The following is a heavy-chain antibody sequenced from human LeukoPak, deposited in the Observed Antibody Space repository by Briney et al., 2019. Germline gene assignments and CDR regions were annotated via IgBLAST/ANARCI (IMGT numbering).Heavy chain of an antibody. V-gene: IGHV3-74*01. D-gene: IGHD2-15*01. CDR2: INSDGSST. CDR1: GLTFSNYA. Sequence: GGSLRLSCAASGLTFSNYAMTWVRQAPGKGLVWVSRINSDGSSTSYADSVKGRFTISRDNAKNTLYLQMNSLRAEDTAVYYCARHGQDSFDYWGQGTLVTVSS. CDR3: ARHGQDSFDY. J-gene: IGHJ4*02.